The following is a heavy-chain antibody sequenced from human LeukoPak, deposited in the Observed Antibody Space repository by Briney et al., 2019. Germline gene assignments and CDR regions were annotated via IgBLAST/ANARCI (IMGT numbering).Heavy chain of an antibody. CDR2: ISGRSSHI. Sequence: GGSQRLSCTGSGFTFSDCDMNWVRQAPGKGLEWVSSISGRSSHIYYADSIKGRFTISRDNAKNSLYLQMNSLRDEDTAVYYCTRAFPPLRTATAGDLWGQGTLVTVSS. V-gene: IGHV3-21*06. CDR1: GFTFSDCD. CDR3: TRAFPPLRTATAGDL. J-gene: IGHJ5*02. D-gene: IGHD4-11*01.